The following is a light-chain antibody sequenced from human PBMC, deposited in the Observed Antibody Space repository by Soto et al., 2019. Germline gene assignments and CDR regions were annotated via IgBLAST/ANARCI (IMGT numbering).Light chain of an antibody. CDR2: GAF. V-gene: IGKV3-20*01. J-gene: IGKJ2*01. CDR1: QSVSSRN. CDR3: LLYGDSPPAYT. Sequence: EIVLTQSPGTLSLFPGERATLSCRASQSVSSRNLAWYRQKPGQAPSLLIYGAFNRPPGIPDRFSGSGSETDFPPAISRPEPAAFALYLCLLYGDSPPAYTFGQGTKLDIK.